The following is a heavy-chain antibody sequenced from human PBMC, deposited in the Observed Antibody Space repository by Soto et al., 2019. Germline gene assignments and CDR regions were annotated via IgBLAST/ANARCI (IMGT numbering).Heavy chain of an antibody. V-gene: IGHV4-59*01. Sequence: ASETLSLTCTVSGGSISSYYWSWFRQPPGKGLEWIGYIYYSGSTNYNPSLKSRVTISVDTSKNQFSLKLSSVTAADTAVYYCARESTYYYDSSGYYQALFDYWGQGTLVTVSS. CDR3: ARESTYYYDSSGYYQALFDY. CDR2: IYYSGST. D-gene: IGHD3-22*01. J-gene: IGHJ4*02. CDR1: GGSISSYY.